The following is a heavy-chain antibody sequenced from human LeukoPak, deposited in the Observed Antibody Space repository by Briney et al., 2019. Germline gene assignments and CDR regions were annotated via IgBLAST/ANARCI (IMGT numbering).Heavy chain of an antibody. CDR2: IYYSGST. J-gene: IGHJ3*02. V-gene: IGHV4-59*11. CDR3: ARGFRGRVVLRFLEWPGNAFDI. CDR1: GGSISSHY. Sequence: SSETLSLTCTVSGGSISSHYWSWIRQPPGKGLEWIGYIYYSGSTNYNPSLKSRVAISVDTSKNQFSLKLSSVTAADTAVYYCARGFRGRVVLRFLEWPGNAFDIWGQGTMVTVSS. D-gene: IGHD3-3*01.